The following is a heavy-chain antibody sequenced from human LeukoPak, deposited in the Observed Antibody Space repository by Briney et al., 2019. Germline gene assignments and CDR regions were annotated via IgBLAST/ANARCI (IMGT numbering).Heavy chain of an antibody. J-gene: IGHJ5*02. Sequence: ASVKVSCKASGYTFTSYGISWVRQAPCHGLEWMGWISASNGNTNYAQKLQGRVTMTTDTSTSTAYMELRSMRSDATAVYYCARQLRGYSGHGTPWGQGTLVTVSS. CDR3: ARQLRGYSGHGTP. V-gene: IGHV1-18*01. D-gene: IGHD5-12*01. CDR1: GYTFTSYG. CDR2: ISASNGNT.